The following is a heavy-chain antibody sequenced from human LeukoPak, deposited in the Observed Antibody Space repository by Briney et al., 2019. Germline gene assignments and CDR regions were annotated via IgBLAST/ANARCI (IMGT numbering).Heavy chain of an antibody. CDR1: GGSISSYH. CDR3: ATAVDVDTAMVYAFDI. V-gene: IGHV4-59*01. D-gene: IGHD5-18*01. J-gene: IGHJ3*02. Sequence: SETLSLTCTVSGGSISSYHWSWIRQPPGKGLEWIGYIYYSGSTNYNPSLKSRVTISVDTSKNQFSLKLSSVTAADTAVYYCATAVDVDTAMVYAFDIWGQGTMVTVSS. CDR2: IYYSGST.